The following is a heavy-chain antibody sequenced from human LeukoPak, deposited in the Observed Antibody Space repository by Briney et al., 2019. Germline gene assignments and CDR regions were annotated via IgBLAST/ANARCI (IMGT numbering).Heavy chain of an antibody. Sequence: AASVKVSCKASGYTFTNYGISWVRQAPGQGLEWMGWISAYNGNTNYAQRLQGRVTMTADTSTNTAYMELRSPRSDDTAVYYCTRDYYYDPYYFDYWGQGALVTVSS. J-gene: IGHJ4*02. CDR2: ISAYNGNT. V-gene: IGHV1-18*01. D-gene: IGHD3-22*01. CDR1: GYTFTNYG. CDR3: TRDYYYDPYYFDY.